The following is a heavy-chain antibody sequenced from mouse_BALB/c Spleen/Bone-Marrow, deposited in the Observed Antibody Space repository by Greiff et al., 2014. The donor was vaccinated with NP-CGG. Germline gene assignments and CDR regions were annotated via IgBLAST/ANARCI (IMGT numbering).Heavy chain of an antibody. J-gene: IGHJ3*01. V-gene: IGHV1-7*01. CDR3: ATYVGFAF. Sequence: VQLQQSGAELAKPGASVKMSCEASGYTFTTHWMHWVKQRPGQGLEWIGYINPSTGYIEYNQKFKDKATLTADKSSSTAYMQLSSLTSEDSAVYYCATYVGFAFWGQGTLVTVSA. D-gene: IGHD1-1*01. CDR1: GYTFTTHW. CDR2: INPSTGYI.